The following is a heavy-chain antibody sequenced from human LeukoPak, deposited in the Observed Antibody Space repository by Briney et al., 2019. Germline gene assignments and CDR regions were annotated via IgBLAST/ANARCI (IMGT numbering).Heavy chain of an antibody. D-gene: IGHD1-26*01. J-gene: IGHJ3*02. CDR1: GGSISSYY. CDR3: AREVGATADGAFDI. CDR2: IYYSGST. V-gene: IGHV4-59*01. Sequence: SETLSLTCTVSGGSISSYYWSWIRQPPGKGLEWIGYIYYSGSTNYNPSLKSRVTISVDTSKNQFSLKLSSATAADTAVYYCAREVGATADGAFDIWGQGTMVTVSS.